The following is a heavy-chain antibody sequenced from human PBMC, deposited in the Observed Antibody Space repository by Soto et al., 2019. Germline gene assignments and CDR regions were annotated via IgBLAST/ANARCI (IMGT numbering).Heavy chain of an antibody. CDR1: RSSISSDY. V-gene: IGHV4-59*08. CDR3: ARLRQQLAWANLDY. D-gene: IGHD6-6*01. Sequence: LSDTLPLTCTVTRSSISSDYWSWIRQPPGKGLEWIGYIYYSGSTNYNPSLKSRVTISVDTSKNQFSLKLSSVTAADTAVYYCARLRQQLAWANLDYWGQGTLVTVS. J-gene: IGHJ4*02. CDR2: IYYSGST.